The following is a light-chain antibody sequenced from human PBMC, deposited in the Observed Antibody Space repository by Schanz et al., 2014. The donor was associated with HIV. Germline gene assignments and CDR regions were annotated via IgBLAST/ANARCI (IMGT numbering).Light chain of an antibody. CDR1: SSDVGGYNY. J-gene: IGLJ3*02. CDR3: QSFDGSLGGVL. V-gene: IGLV2-14*03. Sequence: QSALTQPASVSGSPGQSITISCTGTSSDVGGYNYVSWYQQHPGKAPKLMIYDVSNRPSGVSNRFSGSKSGNTASLTISGLQAEDEADYYCQSFDGSLGGVLFGGGTKLTVL. CDR2: DVS.